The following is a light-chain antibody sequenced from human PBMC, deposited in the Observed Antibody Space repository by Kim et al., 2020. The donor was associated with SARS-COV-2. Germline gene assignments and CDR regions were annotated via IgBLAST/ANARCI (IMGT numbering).Light chain of an antibody. V-gene: IGKV3-11*02. CDR2: DAA. CDR3: QQRGRGPHALT. J-gene: IGKJ4*01. Sequence: GESANQSGRDRHNEGNSLDWYQQKPGKASRLLNDDAAMGADGIHGRFSGSGSGSEFTLTIGSLAPEEFASYYCQQRGRGPHALTFGGGTKVDIK. CDR1: HNEGNS.